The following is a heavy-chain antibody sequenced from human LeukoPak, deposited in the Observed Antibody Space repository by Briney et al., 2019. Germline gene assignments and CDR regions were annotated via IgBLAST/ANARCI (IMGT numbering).Heavy chain of an antibody. V-gene: IGHV3-66*01. Sequence: GGSLRLSCAASGFTVSSNYMSWVRQAPGKGLEWVSVIYSGGSTYYADSVKGRFTISRGNSKNTLYLQMNSLRAEDTAVYHCARGVVGASTGFDYWGQGTLVTVSS. CDR1: GFTVSSNY. D-gene: IGHD1-26*01. J-gene: IGHJ4*02. CDR2: IYSGGST. CDR3: ARGVVGASTGFDY.